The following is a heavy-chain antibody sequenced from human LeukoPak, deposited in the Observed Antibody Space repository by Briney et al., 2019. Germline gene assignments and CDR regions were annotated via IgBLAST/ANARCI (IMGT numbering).Heavy chain of an antibody. J-gene: IGHJ3*02. Sequence: ASVKVSCKVSGYTLTDLSMHWLRRAPGKGLEWMGGFDPEDGETIYAQKFQGRVTMTEDTSTDTAYMELSSLRSEDTAVYYCATVPTMVPPGGAFDIWGQGTMVTVSS. CDR1: GYTLTDLS. D-gene: IGHD3-10*01. CDR3: ATVPTMVPPGGAFDI. V-gene: IGHV1-24*01. CDR2: FDPEDGET.